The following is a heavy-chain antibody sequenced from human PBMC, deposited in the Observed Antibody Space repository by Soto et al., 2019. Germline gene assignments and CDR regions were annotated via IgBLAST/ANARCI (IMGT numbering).Heavy chain of an antibody. CDR3: ARRALDY. Sequence: EASVKVSCKASGYTFTSYGISWVRQAPGQGLQWMGWISANNSDTNYAQKFQGRVTMTTDTSTSTAYMELRSLRSDDTAVYYCARRALDYWGQGTLVTVSS. J-gene: IGHJ4*02. CDR1: GYTFTSYG. CDR2: ISANNSDT. V-gene: IGHV1-18*01.